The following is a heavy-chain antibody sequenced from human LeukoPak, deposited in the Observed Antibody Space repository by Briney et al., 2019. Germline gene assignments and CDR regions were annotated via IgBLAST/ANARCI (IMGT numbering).Heavy chain of an antibody. CDR1: GGTFSSYA. Sequence: ASVKVSCKASGGTFSSYAISWVRQAPGQGLEWMGGIIPIFGTANYAQKFQGRVTITADESTSTAYMELSSLRSEDTAVYYCAREVWFGEKTTYYFDYWGQGTLVTVSS. V-gene: IGHV1-69*13. CDR3: AREVWFGEKTTYYFDY. J-gene: IGHJ4*02. D-gene: IGHD3-10*01. CDR2: IIPIFGTA.